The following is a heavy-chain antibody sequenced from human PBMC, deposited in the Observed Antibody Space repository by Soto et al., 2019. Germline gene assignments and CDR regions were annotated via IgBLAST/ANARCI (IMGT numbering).Heavy chain of an antibody. CDR1: GFTFSDYY. Sequence: PGGSLRLSCAASGFTFSDYYMSWTRQAPGKGLEWASYISSSGSTIYYADSVKGRFTISRDNAKNSLYLQMNSLRAEDTAVYYCAKYYYDSSGYYYDFLKSDAFDIWGQGTMVTVSS. J-gene: IGHJ3*02. V-gene: IGHV3-11*01. CDR2: ISSSGSTI. CDR3: AKYYYDSSGYYYDFLKSDAFDI. D-gene: IGHD3-22*01.